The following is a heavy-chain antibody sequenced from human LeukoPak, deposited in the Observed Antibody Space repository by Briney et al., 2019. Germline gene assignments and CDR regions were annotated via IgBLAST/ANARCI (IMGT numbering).Heavy chain of an antibody. CDR3: ASRIVGATTGDFDY. CDR1: GGSFSGYY. J-gene: IGHJ4*02. CDR2: INHSGST. D-gene: IGHD1-26*01. V-gene: IGHV4-34*01. Sequence: SETLSLTCAVYGGSFSGYYWSWIRQPPGKGLEWIGEINHSGSTNYNPSLKSRVTISVDTSKNQFSLKLSSVTAPDTAVYYCASRIVGATTGDFDYWGQGTLVTVSS.